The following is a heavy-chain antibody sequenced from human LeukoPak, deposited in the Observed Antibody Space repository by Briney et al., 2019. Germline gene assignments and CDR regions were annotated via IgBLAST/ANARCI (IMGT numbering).Heavy chain of an antibody. V-gene: IGHV3-21*01. D-gene: IGHD3-10*02. CDR3: AELGITMIGGV. CDR1: GFSVNNNY. Sequence: GGSLRLSCSASGFSVNNNYMTWVRQAPGKGLEWVSSISSSSSYIYYADSVKGRFTISRDNAKNSLYLQMNSLRAEDTAVYYCAELGITMIGGVWGKGTTVTISS. J-gene: IGHJ6*04. CDR2: ISSSSSYI.